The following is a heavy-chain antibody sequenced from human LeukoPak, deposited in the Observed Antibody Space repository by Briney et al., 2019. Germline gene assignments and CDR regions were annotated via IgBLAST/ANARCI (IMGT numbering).Heavy chain of an antibody. J-gene: IGHJ4*02. D-gene: IGHD5-12*01. Sequence: PSETLSLTCAVSGGSISSSNWWSWVRQPPGKGLEWIGEIYHSGSTNYNPSLKSRVTISVDKSKNQFSLKLSSVTAADTAVYYCARDPGGVSRGWLRLYYFDYWGQGTRVTVSS. CDR2: IYHSGST. V-gene: IGHV4-4*02. CDR1: GGSISSSNW. CDR3: ARDPGGVSRGWLRLYYFDY.